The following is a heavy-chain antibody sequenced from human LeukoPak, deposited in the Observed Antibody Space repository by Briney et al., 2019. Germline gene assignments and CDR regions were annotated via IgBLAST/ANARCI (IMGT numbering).Heavy chain of an antibody. Sequence: SETLSLTCTVSGVSIRTRTYYWGWIRQPPGKGLEWIGSMYYRGSTYYNESLKSRVTISEDPSKNQLPLRLTSVTASDTAIFYCARQGGWGGAASLFEYWGQGTLVTVSS. CDR3: ARQGGWGGAASLFEY. CDR2: MYYRGST. CDR1: GVSIRTRTYY. V-gene: IGHV4-39*01. D-gene: IGHD1-26*01. J-gene: IGHJ4*02.